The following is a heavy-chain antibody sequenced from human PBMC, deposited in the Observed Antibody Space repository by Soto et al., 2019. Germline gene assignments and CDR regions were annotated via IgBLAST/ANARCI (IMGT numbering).Heavy chain of an antibody. J-gene: IGHJ6*02. V-gene: IGHV4-34*01. CDR3: ATRDSYYGMDF. Sequence: NPSETLSLTCGVYGGAFSGYHWSWIRQAPGKGLEWIGEINQSGSTNYSPSLKSRVTMSVDTSKKQFSLKLISVTAADTALYYCATRDSYYGMDFWGQGTTVTVSS. CDR2: INQSGST. CDR1: GGAFSGYH.